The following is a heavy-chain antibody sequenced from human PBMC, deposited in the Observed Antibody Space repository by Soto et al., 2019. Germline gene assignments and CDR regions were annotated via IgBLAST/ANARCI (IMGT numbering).Heavy chain of an antibody. CDR3: AEWARYCSGADCRA. J-gene: IGHJ5*02. D-gene: IGHD2-15*01. CDR2: ISGSGTIT. Sequence: EVQLLESGGGLVQPGGSLRLSCAASGFPFSSRAMSWVRQAPGKGLEWVSAISGSGTITYYADSVNGRFTISRDTSKNTLYMQMISLRSEDTAVYYCAEWARYCSGADCRAWGQGTLVTVSS. V-gene: IGHV3-23*01. CDR1: GFPFSSRA.